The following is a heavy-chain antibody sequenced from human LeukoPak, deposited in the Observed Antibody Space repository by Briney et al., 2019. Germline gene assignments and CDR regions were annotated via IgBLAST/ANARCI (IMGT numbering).Heavy chain of an antibody. D-gene: IGHD1-26*01. CDR3: AKRGSGGYHYYYYHMDA. V-gene: IGHV3-23*01. CDR1: GFSFSNFA. Sequence: PGGSLRLSCAASGFSFSNFAMNWVRLAPGKGLEWVSAISGSGGNTYYADSVNGRVTISRDNSMNTLYLHINSLRVEKTATYFCAKRGSGGYHYYYYHMDAWGKGNTVTASS. J-gene: IGHJ6*03. CDR2: ISGSGGNT.